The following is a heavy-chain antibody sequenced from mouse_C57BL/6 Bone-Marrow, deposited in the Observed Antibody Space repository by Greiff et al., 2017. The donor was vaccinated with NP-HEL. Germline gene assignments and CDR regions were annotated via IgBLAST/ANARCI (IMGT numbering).Heavy chain of an antibody. J-gene: IGHJ3*01. CDR3: AREGLRLPWFAY. D-gene: IGHD3-2*02. CDR2: ISYDGSN. CDR1: GYSITSGYY. Sequence: EVHLVESGPGLVKPSQSLSLTCSVTGYSITSGYYWNWIRQFPGNKLEWMGYISYDGSNNYNPSLKNRISITRDTSKNQFFLKLNSVTTEDTATYYCAREGLRLPWFAYWGQGTLVTVSA. V-gene: IGHV3-6*01.